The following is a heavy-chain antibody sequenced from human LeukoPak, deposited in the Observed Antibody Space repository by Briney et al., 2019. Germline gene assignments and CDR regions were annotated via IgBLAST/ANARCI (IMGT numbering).Heavy chain of an antibody. V-gene: IGHV3-33*01. J-gene: IGHJ4*02. Sequence: PGGSLRLSCAVSGFSFSRYGMHWVRQAPGKGLEWVAVIGYHGINKYYEDSVKGRFTVSRDNSKNTLYLQMNSLRAEDTAVCYCSRDSPCSGRQYLYYFDYWGQGTLVTVSS. CDR3: SRDSPCSGRQYLYYFDY. CDR1: GFSFSRYG. D-gene: IGHD3-10*02. CDR2: IGYHGINK.